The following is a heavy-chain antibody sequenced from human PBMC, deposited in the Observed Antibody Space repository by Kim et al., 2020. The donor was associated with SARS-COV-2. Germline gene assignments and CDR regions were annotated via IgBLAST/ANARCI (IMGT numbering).Heavy chain of an antibody. J-gene: IGHJ4*02. V-gene: IGHV4-39*07. Sequence: SETLSLTCSVSGGSVSSISYEWGWIRQPPGKGLEWIASIHYTGTTYYNPSLRSRVTISVDTSKNHFSLKLNSVTAADTAVYYCVRAWNTAMFNHWGQGTL. D-gene: IGHD5-18*01. CDR1: GGSVSSISYE. CDR3: VRAWNTAMFNH. CDR2: IHYTGTT.